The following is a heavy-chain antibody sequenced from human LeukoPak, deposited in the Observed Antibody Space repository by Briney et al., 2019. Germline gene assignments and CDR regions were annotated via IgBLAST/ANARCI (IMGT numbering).Heavy chain of an antibody. Sequence: PSETLSLTCAVYGGSFSGYYWGWIRQPPGKGLEWIGEINHSGSTNYNPSLKSRVTISVDTSKNQFSLKLSSVTAADTAVYYCARDRVVMVRGVPIYYYYGMDVWGQGTTVTVSS. CDR3: ARDRVVMVRGVPIYYYYGMDV. CDR2: INHSGST. CDR1: GGSFSGYY. J-gene: IGHJ6*02. V-gene: IGHV4-34*01. D-gene: IGHD3-10*01.